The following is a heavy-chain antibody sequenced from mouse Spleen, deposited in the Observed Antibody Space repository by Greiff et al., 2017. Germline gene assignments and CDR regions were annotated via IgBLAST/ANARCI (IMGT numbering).Heavy chain of an antibody. CDR3: ARDENYYGNLYWYFDV. J-gene: IGHJ1*01. V-gene: IGHV3-6*01. CDR1: GYSITSGYY. Sequence: EVKLQESGPGLVKPSQSLSLTCSVTGYSITSGYYWNWIRQFPGNKLEWMGYISYDGSNNYNPSLKNRISITRDTSKNQFFLKLNSVTTEDTATYYCARDENYYGNLYWYFDVWGAGTTVTVSS. D-gene: IGHD2-1*01. CDR2: ISYDGSN.